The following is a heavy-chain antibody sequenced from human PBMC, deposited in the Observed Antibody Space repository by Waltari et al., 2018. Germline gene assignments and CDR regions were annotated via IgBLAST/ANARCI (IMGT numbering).Heavy chain of an antibody. CDR1: GFTVGSTY. CDR3: ARDPGGRYYFDY. CDR2: IYSGSNT. V-gene: IGHV3-53*01. Sequence: EVQLVESGGGLLQPGGSLSLSCAAYGFTVGSTYMSWVRQAPGKGLEWVSVIYSGSNTYYADSVKGRFTISRDNSKNTLYLQMNSLRADDTAVYYCARDPGGRYYFDYWGQGSLVTVSS. J-gene: IGHJ4*02. D-gene: IGHD1-26*01.